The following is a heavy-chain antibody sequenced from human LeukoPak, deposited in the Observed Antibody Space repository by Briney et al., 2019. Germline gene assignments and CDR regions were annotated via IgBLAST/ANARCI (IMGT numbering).Heavy chain of an antibody. V-gene: IGHV1-69*13. J-gene: IGHJ4*02. Sequence: SVKVSCKASGGTFSSYAINWERQAPGQGLEWMGGIIPIFGTANYAQKFQGRVTITADESTSTAYMELSSLRSEDTAVYYCASSAYYDILTGYQSFDYWGQGTLVTVSS. CDR2: IIPIFGTA. D-gene: IGHD3-9*01. CDR3: ASSAYYDILTGYQSFDY. CDR1: GGTFSSYA.